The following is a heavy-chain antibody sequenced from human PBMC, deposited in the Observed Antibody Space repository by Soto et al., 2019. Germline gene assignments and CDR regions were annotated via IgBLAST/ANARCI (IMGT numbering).Heavy chain of an antibody. CDR3: VKDRDRYNPRVPDY. CDR2: LAFDGGNK. Sequence: PWGSLRLSCAASGFTFSSYGMHWVRQAPGKGLEWVAVLAFDGGNKYYADSVKGRFTISRDNSKNTLHLQMNSLTTEDTAVYYRVKDRDRYNPRVPDYWGQGTLVTVSS. V-gene: IGHV3-30*18. CDR1: GFTFSSYG. J-gene: IGHJ4*02. D-gene: IGHD1-1*01.